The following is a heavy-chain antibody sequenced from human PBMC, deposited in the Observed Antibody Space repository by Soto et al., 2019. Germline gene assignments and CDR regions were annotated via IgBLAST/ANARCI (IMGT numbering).Heavy chain of an antibody. V-gene: IGHV3-30*18. J-gene: IGHJ6*02. Sequence: QVQVVESGGGVVQPGRSLRLSCAASGFTFSSYGMHWVRQAPGKGLEWVAVISYDGSNKYYADSVKGRFTISRDNSKNTLYLQMNCLRAEDTAVYYCAKSATAVTQYGMDVWGQGTTVTVSS. CDR3: AKSATAVTQYGMDV. CDR2: ISYDGSNK. D-gene: IGHD4-17*01. CDR1: GFTFSSYG.